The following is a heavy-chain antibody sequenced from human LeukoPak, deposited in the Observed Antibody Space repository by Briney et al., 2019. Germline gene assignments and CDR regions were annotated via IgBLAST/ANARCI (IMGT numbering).Heavy chain of an antibody. Sequence: GGSLRLSCAASGFTFSSYAMSWVRQAPGKGLEWVSLISGDGGSTYYADSVKGRFTISRDNSKNSLYLQMNSLRTEDTALYYCAKDMVDYYDSSGYFDYWGQGTLVTVSS. D-gene: IGHD3-22*01. CDR3: AKDMVDYYDSSGYFDY. J-gene: IGHJ4*02. V-gene: IGHV3-43*02. CDR2: ISGDGGST. CDR1: GFTFSSYA.